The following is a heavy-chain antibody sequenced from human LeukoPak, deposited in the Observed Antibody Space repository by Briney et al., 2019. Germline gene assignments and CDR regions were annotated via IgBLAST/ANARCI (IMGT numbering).Heavy chain of an antibody. J-gene: IGHJ5*02. CDR3: ARRVYYHDSSGLQNWFDP. V-gene: IGHV1-24*01. CDR1: EYTLTKLC. D-gene: IGHD3-22*01. CDR2: FDPEDGET. Sequence: GASVKVSCKVSEYTLTKLCMHWVRQAPGKGLEWLGVFDPEDGETIYAQKFQGRVTMTMDPSISTAYMELSSLRSEDTAVYYCARRVYYHDSSGLQNWFDPWGQGTLVTVSS.